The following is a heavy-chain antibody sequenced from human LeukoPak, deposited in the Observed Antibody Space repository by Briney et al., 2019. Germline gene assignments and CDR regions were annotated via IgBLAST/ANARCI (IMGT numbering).Heavy chain of an antibody. J-gene: IGHJ4*02. V-gene: IGHV3-23*01. CDR1: GFTFSNHG. Sequence: PGGSLRFSCAASGFTFSNHGMNWVRPAPGKGLEWVSGISPSGDIRYYADSVKGRFTISRDNSKNTLYLQMNSLRAEDAAVYFCAKAPVTSCRGAYCYPFDSWGQGTLVTVSS. CDR3: AKAPVTSCRGAYCYPFDS. D-gene: IGHD2-21*01. CDR2: ISPSGDIR.